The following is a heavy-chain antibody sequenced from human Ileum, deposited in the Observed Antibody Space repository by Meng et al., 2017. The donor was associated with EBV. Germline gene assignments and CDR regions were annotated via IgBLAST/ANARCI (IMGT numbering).Heavy chain of an antibody. Sequence: QLQVPGPGRVTPSGTLSLTCAVSGDSISSNNWWSWVRQPPGKGLEWIGEIYHSGSTNYNPSFKSRVTMSVDKSKNQISLNLSSVTAADTAVYYCASGRDYAWHSWGRGTLVTVSS. D-gene: IGHD4-17*01. CDR2: IYHSGST. CDR1: GDSISSNNW. CDR3: ASGRDYAWHS. V-gene: IGHV4-4*02. J-gene: IGHJ4*02.